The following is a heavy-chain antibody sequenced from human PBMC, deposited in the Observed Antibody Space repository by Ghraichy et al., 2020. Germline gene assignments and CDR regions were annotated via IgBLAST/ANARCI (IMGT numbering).Heavy chain of an antibody. CDR1: GFTFSANG. CDR3: TTDWPVW. Sequence: GGSLRLSCVASGFTFSANGMHWARQAPGKGPEWIAFISSSSTTMHYADSVKGRFAISRDNAKDSVYLQMSSLRVEDTAVYHCTTDWPVWWGQGTLVTVSS. V-gene: IGHV3-48*01. J-gene: IGHJ4*02. CDR2: ISSSSTTM.